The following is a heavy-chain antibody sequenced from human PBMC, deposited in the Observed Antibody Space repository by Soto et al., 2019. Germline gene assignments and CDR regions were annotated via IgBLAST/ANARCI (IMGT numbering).Heavy chain of an antibody. D-gene: IGHD1-1*01. CDR2: MNPNSGNT. CDR3: ARERSGTPDY. J-gene: IGHJ4*02. CDR1: GYTFTSYD. V-gene: IGHV1-8*01. Sequence: QLQLVQAGADVKKPWASVTVACKASGYTFTSYDINWVRPATGQGLEWMGWMNPNSGNTGYAPKFQGRVIMTRNTSISTAYMELSSLRSEDTAVYYCARERSGTPDYWGQGTLVTVSS.